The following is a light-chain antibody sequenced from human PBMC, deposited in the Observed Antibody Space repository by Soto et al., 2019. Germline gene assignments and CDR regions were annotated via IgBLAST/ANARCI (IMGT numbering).Light chain of an antibody. V-gene: IGKV3D-15*01. CDR1: QSVSSK. J-gene: IGKJ5*01. CDR3: QQFDDSVT. CDR2: DAS. Sequence: EIVMTQSPATLSVSPGEGATLSCRASQSVSSKLAWYQQKPGQAPRLLIYDASNRATGIPARFSGSGSGTDFTLTISGLEPEDSAVYYCQQFDDSVTFGQGTRLE.